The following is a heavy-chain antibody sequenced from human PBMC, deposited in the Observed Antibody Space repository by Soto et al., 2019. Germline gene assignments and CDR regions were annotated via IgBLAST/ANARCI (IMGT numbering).Heavy chain of an antibody. CDR2: IYYSGGT. J-gene: IGHJ6*03. D-gene: IGHD3-3*01. CDR1: GGSISSYY. V-gene: IGHV4-59*01. CDR3: ARAYYDFWSGFTETYYYYYMDV. Sequence: PSETLSLTCTVSGGSISSYYWSWIRQPPGKGLEWIGYIYYSGGTNYNPSLKSRVTISVDTSKNQFSLKLSSVTAADTAVYYCARAYYDFWSGFTETYYYYYMDVWGKGTTVTVSS.